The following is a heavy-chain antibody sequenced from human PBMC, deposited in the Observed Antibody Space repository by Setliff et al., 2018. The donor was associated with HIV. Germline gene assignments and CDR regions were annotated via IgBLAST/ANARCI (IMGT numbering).Heavy chain of an antibody. CDR2: IYKNGNT. D-gene: IGHD6-13*01. CDR3: AARKLSAAAFDY. V-gene: IGHV4-4*09. J-gene: IGHJ4*02. CDR1: GDSISAYY. Sequence: SETLSLTCSVSGDSISAYYWTWIRQSPGKGLEWIGWIYKNGNTNYNPSLTSRLTISVDTSKNQFSLKLSSVTAADMAVYYCAARKLSAAAFDYWGQGSLVTVSS.